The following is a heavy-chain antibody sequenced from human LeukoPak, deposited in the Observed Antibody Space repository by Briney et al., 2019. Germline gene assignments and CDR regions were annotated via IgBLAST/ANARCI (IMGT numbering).Heavy chain of an antibody. Sequence: PGGSLRLSCAASGFTFTPYWMHWVRQAPGKGLEWVSAISGSGGSTYYADSVKGRFTISRDNSKNTLYLQMNSLRAGDTAVYYCASNAKIGIWGQGTMVTVSS. J-gene: IGHJ3*02. V-gene: IGHV3-23*01. CDR1: GFTFTPYW. D-gene: IGHD3-16*01. CDR2: ISGSGGST. CDR3: ASNAKIGI.